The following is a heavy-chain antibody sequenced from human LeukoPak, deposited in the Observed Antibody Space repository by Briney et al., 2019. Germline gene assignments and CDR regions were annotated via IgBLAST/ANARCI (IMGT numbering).Heavy chain of an antibody. CDR1: GFTFSSYG. D-gene: IGHD1-14*01. J-gene: IGHJ5*02. V-gene: IGHV3-23*01. CDR3: AKGSGINHYHWIDP. Sequence: GGSLRLSCAASGFTFSSYGMSWVRQAPGKGLEWVSSITDRGDYTYYADSVKGRFTISRDNSRNTLYLQMNSLRAEDTAIYYCAKGSGINHYHWIDPWGQGTLVTVSS. CDR2: ITDRGDYT.